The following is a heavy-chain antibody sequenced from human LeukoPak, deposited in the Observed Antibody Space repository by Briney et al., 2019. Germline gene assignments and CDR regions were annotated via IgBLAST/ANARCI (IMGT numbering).Heavy chain of an antibody. CDR3: ARPNIVGAADAFDI. J-gene: IGHJ3*02. CDR2: ISSTSTFI. CDR1: GFAVKSSY. Sequence: PGGSLRLSCAASGFAVKSSYMDWVRQAPGKGLEWVSFISSTSTFISYADSLKGRFTISRNNSKNSMYLQMNSLRAEDTAVYYCARPNIVGAADAFDIWGQGTMVTVSS. D-gene: IGHD1-26*01. V-gene: IGHV3-21*01.